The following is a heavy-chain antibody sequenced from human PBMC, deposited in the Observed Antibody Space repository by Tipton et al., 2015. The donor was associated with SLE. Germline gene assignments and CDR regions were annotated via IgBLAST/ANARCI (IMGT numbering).Heavy chain of an antibody. J-gene: IGHJ6*02. Sequence: TLSLTCAVYGGSFSGYYWSWIRQPPGKGLEWIGSIYHSGSTYYNPSLKSRVTISVDTSKNQFSLKLSSVTAADTAVYYCARALAVADYYYYYGMDVWGQGTTVTVSS. V-gene: IGHV4-34*01. D-gene: IGHD6-19*01. CDR3: ARALAVADYYYYYGMDV. CDR2: IYHSGST. CDR1: GGSFSGYY.